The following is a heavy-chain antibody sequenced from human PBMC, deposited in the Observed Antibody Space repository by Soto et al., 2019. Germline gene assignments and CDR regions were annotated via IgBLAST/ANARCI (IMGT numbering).Heavy chain of an antibody. J-gene: IGHJ6*02. CDR2: ISFDGTNK. CDR1: GFTFSSYG. D-gene: IGHD3-10*01. CDR3: ATYYGSGITSMDV. Sequence: QVQLVESGGGVVQPGRSLRLSCAASGFTFSSYGMHWVRQAPGKGLEWMAVISFDGTNKYYADSVKGRFTISRDNXKNTLYLQMNSLRAEDTAVYYCATYYGSGITSMDVWGQGTTVTVSS. V-gene: IGHV3-30*03.